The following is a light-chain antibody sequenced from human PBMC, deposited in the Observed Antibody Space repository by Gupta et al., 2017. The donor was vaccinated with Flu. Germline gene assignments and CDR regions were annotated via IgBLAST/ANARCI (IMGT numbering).Light chain of an antibody. CDR1: SSDVGGYNN. V-gene: IGLV2-14*03. CDR3: SSYTSSSTLYV. J-gene: IGLJ1*01. CDR2: EVS. Sequence: QSALTQPASVPGSPGQSITISCTGTSSDVGGYNNVSWYQQHPGKGPKLMIYEVSDRPSGVSDRFSGSESRNTASLTISGLQAEDEADYYCSSYTSSSTLYVFGTGTKVTVL.